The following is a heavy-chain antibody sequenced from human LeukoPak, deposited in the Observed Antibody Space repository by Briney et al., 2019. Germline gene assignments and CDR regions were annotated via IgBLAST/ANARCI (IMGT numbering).Heavy chain of an antibody. V-gene: IGHV3-21*01. CDR3: AKDKGNWNPDY. Sequence: GGSLRLSCAASGFTFSSYSMNWVRQAPGKGLEWVSSISSSSSYIYYADSVEGRFTISRDNAKNTLYLQMNSLRAEDTAVYYCAKDKGNWNPDYWGQGTLVTVSS. J-gene: IGHJ4*02. CDR1: GFTFSSYS. D-gene: IGHD1-1*01. CDR2: ISSSSSYI.